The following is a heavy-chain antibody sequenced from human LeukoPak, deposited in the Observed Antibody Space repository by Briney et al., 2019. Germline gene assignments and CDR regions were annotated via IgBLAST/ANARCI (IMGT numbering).Heavy chain of an antibody. Sequence: ASVKVSCKVSGYTFTSYDINCVRQATGQGLEWMGWMNPNSGNTGYAQKFQGRVTMTRNTSISTAYMELSSLRSEDTAVYYCARGQITMVRGVIRKYYFDYWGQGTLVTVSS. CDR3: ARGQITMVRGVIRKYYFDY. V-gene: IGHV1-8*01. D-gene: IGHD3-10*01. CDR1: GYTFTSYD. CDR2: MNPNSGNT. J-gene: IGHJ4*02.